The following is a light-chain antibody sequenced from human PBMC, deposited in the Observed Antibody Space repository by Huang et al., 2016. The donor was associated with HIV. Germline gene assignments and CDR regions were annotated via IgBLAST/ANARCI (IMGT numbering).Light chain of an antibody. CDR2: GAS. Sequence: EIVMTQSPATLSVFPGERATLSCRASQSFSSNLAWYQQKPGQAPRLLIYGASTRATSLPARFSGSGSGTEFTLTISSLQSEDFAVYFCHQYDNWPVTFGQGTKLEIK. CDR3: HQYDNWPVT. V-gene: IGKV3-15*01. J-gene: IGKJ2*01. CDR1: QSFSSN.